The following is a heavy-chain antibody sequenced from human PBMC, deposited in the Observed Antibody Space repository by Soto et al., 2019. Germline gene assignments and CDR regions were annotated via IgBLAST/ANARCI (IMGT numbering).Heavy chain of an antibody. CDR3: AKDKHTVHWGFDY. Sequence: EVQLLESGGGLVQPGGSLRLSCAASGFTFSSYAMSWVRQAPGKGLEWVSASSGSGGSTYYADSVKGRFTISRDKSNNTLYLQMNSLRAEDTAVYYCAKDKHTVHWGFDYWGQGTLVTVSS. D-gene: IGHD3-16*01. V-gene: IGHV3-23*01. CDR1: GFTFSSYA. J-gene: IGHJ4*02. CDR2: SSGSGGST.